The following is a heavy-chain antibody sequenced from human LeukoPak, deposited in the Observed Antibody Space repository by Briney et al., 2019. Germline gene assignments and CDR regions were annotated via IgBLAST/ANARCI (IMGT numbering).Heavy chain of an antibody. V-gene: IGHV4-39*01. Sequence: SEPLSLTCTVSGGSISSSSYYWVWIRQPPGRRLEWIGSIYYSGSTYYNPSLKNRVTISVDTSKNQFSLKLSSVTAADTAVYYCARWWELLSWFDPWGQGTLVTVSS. J-gene: IGHJ5*02. D-gene: IGHD1-26*01. CDR1: GGSISSSSYY. CDR3: ARWWELLSWFDP. CDR2: IYYSGST.